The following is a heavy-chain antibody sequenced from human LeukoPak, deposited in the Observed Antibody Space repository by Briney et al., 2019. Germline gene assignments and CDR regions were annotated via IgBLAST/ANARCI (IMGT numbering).Heavy chain of an antibody. CDR3: ARGAAMAYFTFDY. CDR2: INPNSGGT. Sequence: ASVKVSCKASGYTFTSYDINWVRQATGQGLEWMGWINPNSGGTNYAQKFQGWVTMTRDTSISTAYMELSRLRSDDTAVYYCARGAAMAYFTFDYWGQGTLVTVSS. J-gene: IGHJ4*02. V-gene: IGHV1-2*04. CDR1: GYTFTSYD. D-gene: IGHD5-18*01.